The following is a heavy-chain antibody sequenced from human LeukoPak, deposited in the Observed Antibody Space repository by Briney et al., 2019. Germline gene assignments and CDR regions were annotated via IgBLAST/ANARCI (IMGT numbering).Heavy chain of an antibody. CDR3: AIQREPAAIRPLDY. CDR1: GFTFSSYG. Sequence: GGSLRLSCAASGFTFSSYGMHWVRQAPGKGLEWVAFIRYDGSNKYYADSVKGRFTISRDSSKNTLYLQMNSLRAEDTAVYYCAIQREPAAIRPLDYWGQGTLVTVSS. CDR2: IRYDGSNK. J-gene: IGHJ4*02. V-gene: IGHV3-30*02. D-gene: IGHD2-2*01.